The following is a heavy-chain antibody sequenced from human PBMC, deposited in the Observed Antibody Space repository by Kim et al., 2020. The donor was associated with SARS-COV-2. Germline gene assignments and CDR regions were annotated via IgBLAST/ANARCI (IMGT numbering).Heavy chain of an antibody. CDR2: ISWNSGSI. CDR1: GFTFDDYA. D-gene: IGHD6-13*01. CDR3: AKDGAAAAPFDY. Sequence: GGSLRLSCAASGFTFDDYAMHWVRQAPGKGLEWVSGISWNSGSIGYADSVKGRFTISRDNAKNSLYLQMNSLRAEDTALYYCAKDGAAAAPFDYWGQGTLVIVSS. J-gene: IGHJ4*02. V-gene: IGHV3-9*01.